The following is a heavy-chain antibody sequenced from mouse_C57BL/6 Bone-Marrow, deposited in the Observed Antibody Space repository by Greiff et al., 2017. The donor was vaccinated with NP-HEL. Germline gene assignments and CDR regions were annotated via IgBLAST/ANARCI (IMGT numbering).Heavy chain of an antibody. Sequence: VLLVESGPELVKPGASVKISCKASGYTFTDYYINWVKQRPGQGLEWIGWIFPGSGSTYYNAKLQGKATLTVDKSSSTAYMLRSSLTSEDSAVYYCARDSNYPYAMDYWGQGTSVTVSS. CDR2: IFPGSGST. CDR3: ARDSNYPYAMDY. CDR1: GYTFTDYY. J-gene: IGHJ4*01. V-gene: IGHV1-75*01. D-gene: IGHD2-5*01.